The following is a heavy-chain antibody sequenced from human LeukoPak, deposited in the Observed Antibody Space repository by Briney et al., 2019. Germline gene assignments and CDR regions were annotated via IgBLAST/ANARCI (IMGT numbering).Heavy chain of an antibody. CDR2: INHSGST. CDR1: GVSFSTYY. J-gene: IGHJ6*03. Sequence: SETLSLTCDVSGVSFSTYYWSWIRQPPGKGLEWIGEINHSGSTNYNPSLKSRVTISVDTSKNQFSLKLSSVTAADTAVYYCARGRPRIYYYYMDVWGKGATVTVSS. CDR3: ARGRPRIYYYYMDV. D-gene: IGHD2-15*01. V-gene: IGHV4-34*01.